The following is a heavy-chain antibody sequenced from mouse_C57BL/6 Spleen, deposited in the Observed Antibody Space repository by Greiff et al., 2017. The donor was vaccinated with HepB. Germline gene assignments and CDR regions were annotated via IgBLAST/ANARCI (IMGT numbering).Heavy chain of an antibody. D-gene: IGHD1-1*01. CDR1: GYTFTSYW. V-gene: IGHV1-72*01. CDR2: IDPNSGGT. CDR3: ARSGASTTVGPWFAY. J-gene: IGHJ3*01. Sequence: QVQLQQPGAELVKPGASVKLSCKASGYTFTSYWMHWAKQRPGRGLEWIGRIDPNSGGTKYNEKFKSKATLTVDKPSSTAYMQLSSLTTGESAVYYCARSGASTTVGPWFAYWGQGTLVTVSA.